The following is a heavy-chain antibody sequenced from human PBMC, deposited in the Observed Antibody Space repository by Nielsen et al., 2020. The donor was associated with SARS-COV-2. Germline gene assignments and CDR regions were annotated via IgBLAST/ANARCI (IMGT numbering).Heavy chain of an antibody. CDR3: ARGLRGRGSGSYYGYYYMAV. D-gene: IGHD3-10*01. Sequence: ASVKVSCKASGYTFTGYYMHWVRQAPGQGLEWMGWINPNSGGTNYAQKFQGWVTMTRDTSISTAYMELSRLRSDDTAVYYCARGLRGRGSGSYYGYYYMAVWGKGTTVTVSS. V-gene: IGHV1-2*04. CDR1: GYTFTGYY. J-gene: IGHJ6*03. CDR2: INPNSGGT.